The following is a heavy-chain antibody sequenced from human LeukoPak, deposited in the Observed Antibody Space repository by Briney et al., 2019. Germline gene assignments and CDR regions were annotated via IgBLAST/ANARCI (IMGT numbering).Heavy chain of an antibody. CDR2: INWNGGST. V-gene: IGHV3-20*04. Sequence: GGSLRLSCAASGFTFDDYGMSWVRQAPGKGLGWVSGINWNGGSTGYADSVKGRFTISRDNAKNSLYLQMNSLRAEDTALYYCAREPYGSGSYGAFDIWGQGTMVTVSS. CDR3: AREPYGSGSYGAFDI. J-gene: IGHJ3*02. CDR1: GFTFDDYG. D-gene: IGHD3-10*01.